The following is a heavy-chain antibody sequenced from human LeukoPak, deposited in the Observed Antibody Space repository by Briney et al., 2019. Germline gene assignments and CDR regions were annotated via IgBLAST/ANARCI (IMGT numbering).Heavy chain of an antibody. CDR2: IYYSGST. J-gene: IGHJ6*04. V-gene: IGHV4-61*01. Sequence: SETLSLTCTVSGGSVSSGSYYWSWIRQPPGKGLEWIGYIYYSGSTNYNPSLKSRVTISVDTSKNQFSLMLSSVTAADTAVYYCAREVVVAATSGDYYGMDVWGKGTTVTVSS. D-gene: IGHD2-15*01. CDR3: AREVVVAATSGDYYGMDV. CDR1: GGSVSSGSYY.